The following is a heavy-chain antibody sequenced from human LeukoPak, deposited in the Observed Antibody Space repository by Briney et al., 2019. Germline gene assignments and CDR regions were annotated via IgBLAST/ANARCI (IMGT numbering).Heavy chain of an antibody. CDR1: GFTFSSYA. D-gene: IGHD3-3*01. V-gene: IGHV3-30-3*01. CDR2: ISYDGSNK. J-gene: IGHJ4*02. Sequence: PGGSLRLSCAASGFTFSSYAMHWVRQAPGKGLEWVAVISYDGSNKYYADSVKGRFTISRDNSKNSLYLQMNSLRTEDTALYYCAKGRNYYDFWSGYDYWGQGTLVTVSS. CDR3: AKGRNYYDFWSGYDY.